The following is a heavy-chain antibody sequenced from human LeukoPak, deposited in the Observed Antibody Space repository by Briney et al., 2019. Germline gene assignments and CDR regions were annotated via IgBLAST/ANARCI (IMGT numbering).Heavy chain of an antibody. D-gene: IGHD5-18*01. J-gene: IGHJ4*02. CDR3: ARELVYSYGHFDY. CDR1: GGSISSGSYY. Sequence: KPSQTLSLTCTVSGGSISSGSYYWSWIRQPAGKGLEWIERIYTSGSTNYIPSLKSRVTISVDTSKNQFSLKLSSVTAADTAVYYCARELVYSYGHFDYWGQGTLVTVSS. V-gene: IGHV4-61*02. CDR2: IYTSGST.